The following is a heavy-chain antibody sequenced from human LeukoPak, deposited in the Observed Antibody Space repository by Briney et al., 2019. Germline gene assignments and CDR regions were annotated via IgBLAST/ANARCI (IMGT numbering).Heavy chain of an antibody. Sequence: GGSLRLSCAASGFTFDNYAMPWVRQAPGKGLEWVSGISWNSGSIDYADSVKGRFTISRDNAKNSLYLQMNSLRAEDMALYYCAKSGSYSSPYYFDYWGQGTLVTVSS. J-gene: IGHJ4*02. CDR3: AKSGSYSSPYYFDY. V-gene: IGHV3-9*03. CDR1: GFTFDNYA. D-gene: IGHD3-10*01. CDR2: ISWNSGSI.